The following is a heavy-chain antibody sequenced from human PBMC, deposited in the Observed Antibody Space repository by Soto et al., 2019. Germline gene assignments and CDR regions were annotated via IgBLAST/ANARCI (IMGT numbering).Heavy chain of an antibody. V-gene: IGHV3-30*18. J-gene: IGHJ6*03. D-gene: IGHD2-15*01. CDR2: ISYDGSNK. CDR1: GFTFSSYG. Sequence: QVQLVESGGGVVQPGRSLRLSCAASGFTFSSYGMHWVRQAPGKGLEWVAVISYDGSNKYYADSVKGRFTISRDNSKNTLYLQMNSLRAEDTAVYYCAKGAYCSGGSCPYLYYYYYMDVWAKGPRSPSP. CDR3: AKGAYCSGGSCPYLYYYYYMDV.